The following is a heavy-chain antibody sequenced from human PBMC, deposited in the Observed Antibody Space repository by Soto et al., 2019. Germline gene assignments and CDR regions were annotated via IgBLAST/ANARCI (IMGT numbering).Heavy chain of an antibody. Sequence: QVQLQESGPGLVKPSGTLSLTCAVSNGSITSGNWWRWVRQPPGKGLGWIGDIYQTGSTNYNPSLRSRVLISVDTSKNNFSLSLSSVSVADTAVYCCARVGGALAPLVGWFGPWGRGILVTVSS. CDR3: ARVGGALAPLVGWFGP. D-gene: IGHD3-16*01. CDR1: NGSITSGNW. J-gene: IGHJ5*02. V-gene: IGHV4-4*01. CDR2: IYQTGST.